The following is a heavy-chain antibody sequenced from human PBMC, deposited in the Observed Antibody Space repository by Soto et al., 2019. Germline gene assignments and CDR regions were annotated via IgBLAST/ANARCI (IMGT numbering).Heavy chain of an antibody. CDR2: IYYSGST. J-gene: IGHJ6*02. Sequence: SAPLSITWSVSGGSVSSGSDYWSWIRQPPGKGLEWIGYIYYSGSTNYNPSLKSRVTISVDTSKNQFSLKLSSVTAADTAVYYCALDHYDILTGTDNYYYGMDVWGQGTTVTVSS. CDR3: ALDHYDILTGTDNYYYGMDV. D-gene: IGHD3-9*01. CDR1: GGSVSSGSDY. V-gene: IGHV4-61*01.